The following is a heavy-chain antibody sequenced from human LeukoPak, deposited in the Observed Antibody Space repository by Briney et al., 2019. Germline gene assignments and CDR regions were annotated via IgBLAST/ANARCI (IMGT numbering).Heavy chain of an antibody. Sequence: ASVKVSCKASGYTFTTHFIHWVRQAPGQGLQWMGMINPSGGSAIYAQKFQGRVTMTSDTSTSTAYMELRSLRSDDTAVYYCARDGGNSVGWVNDYWGQGTLVTVSS. J-gene: IGHJ4*02. CDR3: ARDGGNSVGWVNDY. CDR1: GYTFTTHF. V-gene: IGHV1-46*01. CDR2: INPSGGSA. D-gene: IGHD6-19*01.